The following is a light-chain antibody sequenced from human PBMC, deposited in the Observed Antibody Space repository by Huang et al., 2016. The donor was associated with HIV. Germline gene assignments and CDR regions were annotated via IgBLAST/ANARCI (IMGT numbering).Light chain of an antibody. J-gene: IGKJ3*01. V-gene: IGKV4-1*01. Sequence: DIVMTQSPDFLAVSLGERATINCKSSQTILHDSDSRNYLSWYQQKPGQPPKLLIHWASIRKSGVPDRFIVSGSGTDFTLTISSLQAEDLAVYYCQQYYSSPFTFGPGTNVDI. CDR2: WAS. CDR3: QQYYSSPFT. CDR1: QTILHDSDSRNY.